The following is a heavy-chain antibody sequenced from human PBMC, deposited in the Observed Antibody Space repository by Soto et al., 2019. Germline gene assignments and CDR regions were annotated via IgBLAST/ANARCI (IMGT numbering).Heavy chain of an antibody. CDR1: GGSFTDYY. Sequence: XGTLSLTCAVYGGSFTDYYWNWIRQPPGKGLEWIGEIHHTGTINYNPSFKSRVTISVDTSKNQFSLKMKSVNAADTAVYYCARFEVGTTTRDYWGQGTLVTVSS. D-gene: IGHD3-3*01. CDR2: IHHTGTI. CDR3: ARFEVGTTTRDY. J-gene: IGHJ4*02. V-gene: IGHV4-34*01.